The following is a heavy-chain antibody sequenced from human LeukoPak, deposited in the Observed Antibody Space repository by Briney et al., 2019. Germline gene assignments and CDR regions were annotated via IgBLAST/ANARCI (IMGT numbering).Heavy chain of an antibody. CDR1: GFTFSSYG. Sequence: GGSLRLSCAASGFTFSSYGMNWVRQAPGKGLEWVSYISSSGSTIYYADSVKGRFTISRDNAKNSLYLQMNSLRAEDTAVYYCARGRGDGYNYFVLDYWGQGTLVAVSS. V-gene: IGHV3-48*03. CDR3: ARGRGDGYNYFVLDY. D-gene: IGHD5-24*01. CDR2: ISSSGSTI. J-gene: IGHJ4*02.